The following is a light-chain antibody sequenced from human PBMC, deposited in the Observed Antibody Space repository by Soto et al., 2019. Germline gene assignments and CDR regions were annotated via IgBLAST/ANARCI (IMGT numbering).Light chain of an antibody. CDR2: GAS. V-gene: IGKV3-20*01. CDR3: QQRWRWPSNT. Sequence: EIVLAQSPGTLSLSPGERATLSCRASQSVTNSFLAWYQQKPGQAPRLLIYGASRRATGIPDRFTGSGSGTDFTLTISSLEPEDSGVYYCQQRWRWPSNTFGQGTRLEIK. J-gene: IGKJ5*01. CDR1: QSVTNSF.